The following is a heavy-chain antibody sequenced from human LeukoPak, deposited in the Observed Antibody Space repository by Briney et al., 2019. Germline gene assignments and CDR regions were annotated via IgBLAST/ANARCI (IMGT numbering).Heavy chain of an antibody. Sequence: PGGSLRLSCAASGFTFSSYAMSWVRQAPGKGLEWVSAISGSGGSTYYADSVKGRFTISRDNSKNTLYLQMNSLGAEDTAVYYCAKDPYYYGSGSYFDYWGQGTLVTVSS. D-gene: IGHD3-10*01. J-gene: IGHJ4*02. V-gene: IGHV3-23*01. CDR2: ISGSGGST. CDR3: AKDPYYYGSGSYFDY. CDR1: GFTFSSYA.